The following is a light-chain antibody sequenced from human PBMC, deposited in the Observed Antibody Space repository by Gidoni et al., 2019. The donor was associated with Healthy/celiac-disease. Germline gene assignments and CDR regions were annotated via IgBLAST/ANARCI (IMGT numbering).Light chain of an antibody. J-gene: IGKJ4*01. Sequence: EIVLTQSPATLSLSPGERPTLSCRASQSVSSYLAWYQQKPGQAPRLLIYDASNRATGIPARFSGSGSGTDFTLTISSLEPEDFAVYYCQQRSNWPLTFXGXTKVEIK. CDR1: QSVSSY. CDR2: DAS. CDR3: QQRSNWPLT. V-gene: IGKV3-11*01.